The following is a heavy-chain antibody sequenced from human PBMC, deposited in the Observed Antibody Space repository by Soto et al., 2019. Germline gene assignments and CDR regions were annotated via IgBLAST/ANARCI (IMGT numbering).Heavy chain of an antibody. CDR2: ISGSGGST. Sequence: EVQLLESGGGLVQPGGSLRLSCAASGFTFSSYAMSWVRQAPGKGLALVSAISGSGGSTYYADSVKGRFTISRDNSKNTLYLQMNRLRAEDPAVYDWAKEWSGPVGIVVVTPRPNAYYIWCQGKMVNVSS. CDR1: GFTFSSYA. D-gene: IGHD3-22*01. V-gene: IGHV3-23*01. J-gene: IGHJ3*02. CDR3: AKEWSGPVGIVVVTPRPNAYYI.